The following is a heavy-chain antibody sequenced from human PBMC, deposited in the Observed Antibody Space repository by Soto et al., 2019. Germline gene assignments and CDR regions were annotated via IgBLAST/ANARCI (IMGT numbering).Heavy chain of an antibody. CDR1: GFTFGSYW. J-gene: IGHJ5*02. D-gene: IGHD3-10*01. V-gene: IGHV3-7*01. CDR2: IKQDGSEI. CDR3: ARVVLWFGELLLDRPQGGWFDP. Sequence: PGGSLRLSCVGSGFTFGSYWMSWVRQAPGGGLEWVANIKQDGSEIHYLESVKGRFTIFRDNAKKSLYLQMTSLSAEDTAVYYCARVVLWFGELLLDRPQGGWFDPWGQGTLVTVSP.